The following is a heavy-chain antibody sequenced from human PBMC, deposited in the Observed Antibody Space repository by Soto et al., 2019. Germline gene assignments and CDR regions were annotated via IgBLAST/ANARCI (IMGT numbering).Heavy chain of an antibody. CDR1: GGSISSYY. CDR2: IYYSGST. D-gene: IGHD1-1*01. CDR3: ARATQLERTYGPRGHWFDP. V-gene: IGHV4-59*01. Sequence: PSETLSLTCTVSGGSISSYYWSWIRQPPGKGLEWIGYIYYSGSTNYNPSLKSRVTISVDTSKNQFSLKLSSVTAADTAVYYCARATQLERTYGPRGHWFDPWGQGTLVTVSS. J-gene: IGHJ5*02.